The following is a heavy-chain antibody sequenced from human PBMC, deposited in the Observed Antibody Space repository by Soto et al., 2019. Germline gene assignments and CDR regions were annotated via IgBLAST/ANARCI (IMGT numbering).Heavy chain of an antibody. V-gene: IGHV4-31*03. CDR1: GGSISSGGYY. CDR3: PRVLLLPYLDS. Sequence: PSETLSLTCTVSGGSISSGGYYLSWILQHPGKGLEWIGYIYYSGSTYYNPSLKSRVTISVDTSKNQFSLKLSSVTAADKAVYYCPRVLLLPYLDSRGQGTRVTVSS. D-gene: IGHD1-26*01. J-gene: IGHJ4*02. CDR2: IYYSGST.